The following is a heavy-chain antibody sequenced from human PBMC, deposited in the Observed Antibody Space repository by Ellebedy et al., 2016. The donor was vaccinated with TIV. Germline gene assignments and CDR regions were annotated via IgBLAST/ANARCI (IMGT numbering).Heavy chain of an antibody. CDR3: ARVRHYNRGDNWFDS. CDR1: GVTVSTNY. Sequence: GGSLRLSXAVSGVTVSTNYISWVRQAPGKGLEWVSVIYSGGSTDYAASVKGRFTISRDTSKNTVYLQMNSLRAEDTAMYYCARVRHYNRGDNWFDSWGQGTLATVSS. CDR2: IYSGGST. V-gene: IGHV3-53*01. D-gene: IGHD1-1*01. J-gene: IGHJ5*01.